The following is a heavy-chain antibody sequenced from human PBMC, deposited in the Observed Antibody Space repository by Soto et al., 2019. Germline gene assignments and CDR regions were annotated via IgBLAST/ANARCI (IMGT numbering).Heavy chain of an antibody. J-gene: IGHJ4*02. CDR2: SSGSGDYT. Sequence: GGSLRLSCVASGFTVSAYAMTLVRQAPGKGLECVSTSSGSGDYTYYADSVMGRFTISRDNSKNTLYLQMNSLRAEDTAVYYCAKRALYSSGWLFDYWGQGTLVTVSS. D-gene: IGHD6-19*01. CDR1: GFTVSAYA. CDR3: AKRALYSSGWLFDY. V-gene: IGHV3-23*01.